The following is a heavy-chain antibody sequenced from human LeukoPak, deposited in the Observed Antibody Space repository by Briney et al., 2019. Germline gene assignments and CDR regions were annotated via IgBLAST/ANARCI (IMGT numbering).Heavy chain of an antibody. CDR2: IKEDGSVK. V-gene: IGHV3-7*01. CDR3: ARRHNFDY. CDR1: GFTLSDWW. Sequence: GGSLRLSCAASGFTLSDWWMSWVRQAPGKGLEWVANIKEDGSVKSYVGSVKGRFTISRDNAKKSLYLQMSSLRAEDTAVYYCARRHNFDYLGQGTLVTVSS. J-gene: IGHJ4*02.